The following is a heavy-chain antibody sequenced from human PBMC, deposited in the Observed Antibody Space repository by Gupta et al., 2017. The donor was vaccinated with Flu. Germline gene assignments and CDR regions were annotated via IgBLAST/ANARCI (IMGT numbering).Heavy chain of an antibody. Sequence: LEWVGRIKSKTDGGTTDYAAPVKGRFTISRDDSKNTLYLQMNSLKTEDTAVYYCTTDYYDSSGYYYYYGMDVWGQGTTVTVSS. V-gene: IGHV3-15*01. CDR2: IKSKTDGGTT. CDR3: TTDYYDSSGYYYYYGMDV. D-gene: IGHD3-22*01. J-gene: IGHJ6*02.